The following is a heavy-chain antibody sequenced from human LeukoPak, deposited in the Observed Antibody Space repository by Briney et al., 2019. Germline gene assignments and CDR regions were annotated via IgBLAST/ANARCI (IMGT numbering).Heavy chain of an antibody. CDR2: IWYDGSNK. CDR1: GFTFSSYG. CDR3: AKDRVIAVAGIYDY. V-gene: IGHV3-33*06. Sequence: PGGSLRLSCAASGFTFSSYGMHWVRQAPGKGLEWVAVIWYDGSNKYYADSVKGRFTISRDNSKNTLYLQMNSLRAEDTAVYYCAKDRVIAVAGIYDYWGQGTLVTVSS. D-gene: IGHD6-19*01. J-gene: IGHJ4*02.